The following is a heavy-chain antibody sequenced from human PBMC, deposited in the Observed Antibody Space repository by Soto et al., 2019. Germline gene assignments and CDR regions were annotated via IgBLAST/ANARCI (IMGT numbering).Heavy chain of an antibody. CDR1: GGSFSGYY. D-gene: IGHD1-26*01. J-gene: IGHJ4*02. CDR2: VNHSGST. V-gene: IGHV4-34*01. Sequence: PSETLSLTCAVYGGSFSGYYWSWIRQPPGKGLEWIGEVNHSGSTNYNPSLKSRVTISVDTSKNQFSLKLSSVTAADTAVYYCARGSVVGAYWGQGTLVTVSS. CDR3: ARGSVVGAY.